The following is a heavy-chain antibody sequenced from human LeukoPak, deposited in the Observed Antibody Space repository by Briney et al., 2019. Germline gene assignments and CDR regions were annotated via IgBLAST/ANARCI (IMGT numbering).Heavy chain of an antibody. CDR1: GGSFSGYY. D-gene: IGHD3-22*01. CDR3: ARGGYYYDTCGPFDY. J-gene: IGHJ4*02. CDR2: INHSGST. V-gene: IGHV4-34*01. Sequence: PSETLSLTCAVYGGSFSGYYWSWIRQPPGKGLEWIGEINHSGSTNYNPSLKSRVTISVDTSNNEFSLRLTSVTAADTAVYYCARGGYYYDTCGPFDYWGQGTLATVSS.